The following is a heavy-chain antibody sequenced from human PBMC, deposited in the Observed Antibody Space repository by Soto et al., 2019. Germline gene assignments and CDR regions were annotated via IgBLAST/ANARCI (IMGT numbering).Heavy chain of an antibody. CDR1: GGYISSGGYY. D-gene: IGHD6-6*01. CDR3: ASQRLIAARPYYYYYGMDV. J-gene: IGHJ6*02. CDR2: IYYSGST. V-gene: IGHV4-31*03. Sequence: SETLSLTCTVSGGYISSGGYYWSWIRQHPGKGLEWIGYIYYSGSTYYNPSLKSRVTISVDTSKNQFSLKLSSVTAADTAVYYCASQRLIAARPYYYYYGMDVWGQGTTVTAP.